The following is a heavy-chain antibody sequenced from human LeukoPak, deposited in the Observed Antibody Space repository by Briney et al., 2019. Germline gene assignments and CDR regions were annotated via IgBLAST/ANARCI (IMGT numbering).Heavy chain of an antibody. CDR3: ATDVFGWELLLRNWAFDI. J-gene: IGHJ3*02. Sequence: ASVKVSCKVSGYTLTELSMHWVRQAPGKGLEWMGGFDPEDGETIYAQKFQGRVTMTEDTSTDTAYMELSSLRSEDTAVYYCATDVFGWELLLRNWAFDIWGQGTMVTVSS. CDR2: FDPEDGET. V-gene: IGHV1-24*01. D-gene: IGHD1-26*01. CDR1: GYTLTELS.